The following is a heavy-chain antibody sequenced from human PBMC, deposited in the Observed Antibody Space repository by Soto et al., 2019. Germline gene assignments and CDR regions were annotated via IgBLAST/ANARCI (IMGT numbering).Heavy chain of an antibody. J-gene: IGHJ4*02. D-gene: IGHD3-3*01. CDR3: WRLLFLASISYYFVY. CDR1: GGSVSSSSYY. Sequence: PSETLSLTCTVSGGSVSSSSYYWGGVRQPPGKGREWIGSVYYSGSTYYNPSLESRVTISVDKSKNQFSLKRRSWAAADTAVYYCWRLLFLASISYYFVYCCPGVLFSVSS. CDR2: VYYSGST. V-gene: IGHV4-39*01.